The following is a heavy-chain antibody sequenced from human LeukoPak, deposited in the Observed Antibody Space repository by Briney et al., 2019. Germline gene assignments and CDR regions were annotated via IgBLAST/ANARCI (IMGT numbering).Heavy chain of an antibody. CDR1: GGSISSYY. CDR2: IYYSGST. V-gene: IGHV4-59*01. Sequence: SETLSLTCTVSGGSISSYYWSWIRQPPGKGLEWIGYIYYSGSTNYIPSLRSRVTISVDTSKNQFSLKLSSVTAADTAVYYCAGHDSSGTYFQHWGQGTLVTVSS. CDR3: AGHDSSGTYFQH. D-gene: IGHD3-22*01. J-gene: IGHJ1*01.